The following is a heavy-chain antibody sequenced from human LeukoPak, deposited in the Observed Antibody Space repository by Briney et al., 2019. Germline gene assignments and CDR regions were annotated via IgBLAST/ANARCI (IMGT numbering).Heavy chain of an antibody. Sequence: ASVKVSCKASGYTFTSYGISWVRQAPGQGLEWMGWISAYNGNTNYARKLQGRVTMTTDTSTSTAYMELRSLRSDDTAVCYCARVFNDFWSGYYGMDVWGQGTTVTVSS. J-gene: IGHJ6*02. V-gene: IGHV1-18*01. CDR2: ISAYNGNT. CDR1: GYTFTSYG. D-gene: IGHD3-3*01. CDR3: ARVFNDFWSGYYGMDV.